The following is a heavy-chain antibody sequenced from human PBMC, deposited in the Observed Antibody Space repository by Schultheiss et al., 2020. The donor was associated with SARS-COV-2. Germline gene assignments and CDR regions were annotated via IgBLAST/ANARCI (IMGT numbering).Heavy chain of an antibody. CDR3: ARSAPTGGMDV. V-gene: IGHV3-72*01. Sequence: GESLKISCAASGFTFSDHYMDWVRQAPGKGLEWVGRTRNKANSYTTEYAASVKGRFTISRDDSKNSLYLQMNSLKTEDTAVYYCARSAPTGGMDVWGQGTTVTVSS. J-gene: IGHJ6*02. CDR2: TRNKANSYTT. D-gene: IGHD1-14*01. CDR1: GFTFSDHY.